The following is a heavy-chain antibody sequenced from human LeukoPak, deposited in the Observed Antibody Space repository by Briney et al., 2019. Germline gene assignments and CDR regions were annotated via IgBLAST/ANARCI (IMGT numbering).Heavy chain of an antibody. CDR3: AGSPGGYSYGQFDY. J-gene: IGHJ4*02. CDR1: TFTICSYY. CDR2: IYYSGST. D-gene: IGHD5-18*01. Sequence: SENLSFTSSVSTFTICSYYWSWIRQPPGKGLEWMGYIYYSGSTNYNPSLESRVTISADTSKNQFSLKLSYVTAADTAVYYCAGSPGGYSYGQFDYWGQGTLVTVSS. V-gene: IGHV4-59*01.